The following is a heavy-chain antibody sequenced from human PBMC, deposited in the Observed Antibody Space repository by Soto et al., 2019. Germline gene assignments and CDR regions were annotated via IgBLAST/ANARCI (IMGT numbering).Heavy chain of an antibody. D-gene: IGHD3-3*01. Sequence: SETLSLTCTVSGGSISSGDYYWSWIRQPPGKGLEWIGYIYYSGSTYYNPSLKSRVTISVDTSKNQFSLKLSSVTAADTAVYYSAREGDSKIFGVDPYGMDLWGQGTTVTVSS. V-gene: IGHV4-30-4*01. J-gene: IGHJ6*02. CDR1: GGSISSGDYY. CDR3: AREGDSKIFGVDPYGMDL. CDR2: IYYSGST.